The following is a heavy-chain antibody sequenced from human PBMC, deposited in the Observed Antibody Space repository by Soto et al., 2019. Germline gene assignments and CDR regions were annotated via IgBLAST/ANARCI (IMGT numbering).Heavy chain of an antibody. V-gene: IGHV1-18*01. J-gene: IGHJ4*02. Sequence: QVQLVQSGAEVKKPGASVKVYCQASGYSFTIYGISWVRQAPGQGLEWMGWISAYNGNKKYAQKLQGRVTMTTDTSTSTAYMELRSLRSDDTAVYYCARELGQQLVDYWGQGTLVTFSA. CDR1: GYSFTIYG. CDR2: ISAYNGNK. CDR3: ARELGQQLVDY. D-gene: IGHD6-13*01.